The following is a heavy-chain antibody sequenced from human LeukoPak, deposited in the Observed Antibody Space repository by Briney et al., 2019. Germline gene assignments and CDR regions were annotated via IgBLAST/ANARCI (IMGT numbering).Heavy chain of an antibody. CDR1: GYTFTGHY. CDR3: ARAPTTVYSYGCIDY. CDR2: INPNSGGT. Sequence: ASVKVSCKASGYTFTGHYMHWVRQAPGQGLEWMGWINPNSGGTNYAQKFQGRVTMTRDTSTSTVYMELSSLRSEDTAVYYCARAPTTVYSYGCIDYWGQGTLVTVSS. J-gene: IGHJ4*02. D-gene: IGHD5-18*01. V-gene: IGHV1-2*02.